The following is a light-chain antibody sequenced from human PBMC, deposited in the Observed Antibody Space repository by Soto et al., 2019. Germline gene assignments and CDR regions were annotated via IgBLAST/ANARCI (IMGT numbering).Light chain of an antibody. CDR1: ISDVGGYNY. J-gene: IGLJ1*01. Sequence: QSAVTQPASVSGSPGQSITISCTGTISDVGGYNYVSWYQQHPGKAPKLMIYEVSNRPSGVSNRFSGSKSGNTASLTISGLQAEDEADYYCSSYTSSSTYVLGTGTKVTVL. CDR2: EVS. CDR3: SSYTSSSTYV. V-gene: IGLV2-14*01.